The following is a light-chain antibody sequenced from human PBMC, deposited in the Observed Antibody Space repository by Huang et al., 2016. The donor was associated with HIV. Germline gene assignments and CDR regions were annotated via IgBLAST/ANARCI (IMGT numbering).Light chain of an antibody. CDR3: QYGET. V-gene: IGKV1-5*03. CDR2: KIS. J-gene: IGKJ1*01. CDR1: QHISSW. Sequence: DIQLTQSPSTLSASVGDRLTTTCRASQHISSWLAWYQQKPGKAPKLLIYKISSLESGVPSRFSGSGSGTKFTHTINSLQPDDIGTYYCQYGETFGQGSKVEVK.